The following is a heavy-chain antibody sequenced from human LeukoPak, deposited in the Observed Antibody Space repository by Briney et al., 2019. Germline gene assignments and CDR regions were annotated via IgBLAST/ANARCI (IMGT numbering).Heavy chain of an antibody. V-gene: IGHV3-30*01. CDR3: ARGIVPAAIGSYSYGANWFDP. CDR2: ISYDGSNK. CDR1: GFTFSSYA. J-gene: IGHJ5*02. D-gene: IGHD2-2*02. Sequence: PGGSLGLSCAASGFTFSSYAMHWVRQAPGKGLEWVAVISYDGSNKYYADSVKGRFTISRDNSKNTLYLQMNSLRAEDTAVYYCARGIVPAAIGSYSYGANWFDPWGQGTLVTVSS.